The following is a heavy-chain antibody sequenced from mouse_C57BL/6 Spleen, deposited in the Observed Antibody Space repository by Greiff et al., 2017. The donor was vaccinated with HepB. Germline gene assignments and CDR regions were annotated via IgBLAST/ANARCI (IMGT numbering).Heavy chain of an antibody. CDR3: ASFYDYDPGWFAY. D-gene: IGHD2-4*01. CDR2: INYDGSST. CDR1: GFTFSDYY. J-gene: IGHJ3*01. V-gene: IGHV5-16*01. Sequence: EVKLVESEGGLVQPGSSMKLSCTASGFTFSDYYMAWVRQVPEKGLEWVANINYDGSSTYYLDSLKSRFIISRENAKNILYLQMSSLKSEDTATYYCASFYDYDPGWFAYWGQGTLVTVSA.